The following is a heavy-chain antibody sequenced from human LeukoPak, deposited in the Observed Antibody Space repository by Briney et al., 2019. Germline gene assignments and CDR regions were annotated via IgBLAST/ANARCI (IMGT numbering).Heavy chain of an antibody. V-gene: IGHV3-15*01. D-gene: IGHD1/OR15-1a*01. CDR1: GFTFSNAW. CDR2: IRSKTAGGAT. Sequence: GGSLRLSCAASGFTFSNAWMTWVRQAPGKGLEWVGRIRSKTAGGATDYAEPVKGRFTISRDDSKNTVYLQMNSLKSEDTAVYYCARRAPPGTFYDYWGQGTLVTVSS. J-gene: IGHJ4*02. CDR3: ARRAPPGTFYDY.